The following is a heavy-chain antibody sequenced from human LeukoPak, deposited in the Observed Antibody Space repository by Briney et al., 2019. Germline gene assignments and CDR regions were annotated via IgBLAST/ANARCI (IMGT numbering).Heavy chain of an antibody. CDR1: GFTFSSYG. CDR3: ARDPQEYDILTGYYPQNAFDI. J-gene: IGHJ3*02. CDR2: IWYDGSNK. Sequence: GGSLRLSCAASGFTFSSYGMHWVRQAPGKGLEWVAVIWYDGSNKYYADSVKGRFTISRDNSKNTLYLQMNRLRAEDTAVYYCARDPQEYDILTGYYPQNAFDIWGQGTMVTVSS. D-gene: IGHD3-9*01. V-gene: IGHV3-33*01.